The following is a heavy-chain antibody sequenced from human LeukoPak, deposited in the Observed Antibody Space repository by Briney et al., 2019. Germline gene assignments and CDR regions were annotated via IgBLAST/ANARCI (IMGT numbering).Heavy chain of an antibody. CDR1: GGSFSGYY. CDR3: ARAGGRVGSSLDFDY. CDR2: INHSGST. V-gene: IGHV4-34*01. Sequence: SETLSLTCAVYGGSFSGYYWSWIRQPPGKGPEWIGEINHSGSTNHNPSLKSRVTISVDASKNQFSLKLSPVTAADTSVYYCARAGGRVGSSLDFDYWGQGTPVTVSS. D-gene: IGHD6-6*01. J-gene: IGHJ4*02.